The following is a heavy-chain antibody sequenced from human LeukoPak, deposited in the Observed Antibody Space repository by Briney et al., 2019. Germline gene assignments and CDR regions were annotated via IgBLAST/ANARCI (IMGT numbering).Heavy chain of an antibody. Sequence: GGSLRLSCAASGFAFSSYTMNWVRQAPGKGLEWVSYITSSSSTIYYAHSVKGRFTISRDDAKNSLYLQMNSLRAEDTAVYYCAGGLATGIVGATTRDAFDIWGQGTMVTVSS. D-gene: IGHD1-26*01. CDR1: GFAFSSYT. J-gene: IGHJ3*02. CDR3: AGGLATGIVGATTRDAFDI. CDR2: ITSSSSTI. V-gene: IGHV3-48*01.